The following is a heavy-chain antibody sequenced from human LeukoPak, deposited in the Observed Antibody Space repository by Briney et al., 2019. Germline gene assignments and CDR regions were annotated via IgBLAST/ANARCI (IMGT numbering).Heavy chain of an antibody. V-gene: IGHV4-34*01. CDR3: ARAESLGYCSSTSCHTPRVAFDI. Sequence: SETLSLTCAVYGGSFSGYYWSWIRQPPGKGLEWIGEINHSGSTNYNPSLKSRVTISVDTSKNQFSLKLSSVTAADTAVYYCARAESLGYCSSTSCHTPRVAFDIWGQGTMVTVSS. CDR1: GGSFSGYY. J-gene: IGHJ3*02. D-gene: IGHD2-2*01. CDR2: INHSGST.